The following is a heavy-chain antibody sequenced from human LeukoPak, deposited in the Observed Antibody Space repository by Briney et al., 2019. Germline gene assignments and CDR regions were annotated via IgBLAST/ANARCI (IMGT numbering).Heavy chain of an antibody. CDR3: ARSRNYDLTGFNPTYYFDS. J-gene: IGHJ4*02. CDR2: IYNTGDV. Sequence: PSETLSLTCTVSGVSIICSYWTWIRQSPGGTLEYIGYIYNTGDVNYNPSLKGRVTISIDIYRTQFALRLTSVTAADTAIYFCARSRNYDLTGFNPTYYFDSWGQGALVTVSS. D-gene: IGHD3-9*01. V-gene: IGHV4-59*01. CDR1: GVSIICSY.